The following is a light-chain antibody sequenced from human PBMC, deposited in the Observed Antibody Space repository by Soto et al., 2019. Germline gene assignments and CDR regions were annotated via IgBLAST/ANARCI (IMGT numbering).Light chain of an antibody. CDR2: EVT. Sequence: QSVLAQHPSASGSPGQSVTISCTGTSSDVGGYNYVAWYQQHPGKAPKLMIYEVTKRPSGVPDRFSGSKSGNTASLTVSGLQAEDEADYYCSSYAGSNTPYVFGTGTKLTVL. J-gene: IGLJ1*01. V-gene: IGLV2-8*01. CDR3: SSYAGSNTPYV. CDR1: SSDVGGYNY.